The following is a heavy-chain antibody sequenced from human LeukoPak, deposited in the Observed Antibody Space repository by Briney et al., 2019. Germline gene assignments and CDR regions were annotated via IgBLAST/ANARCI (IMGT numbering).Heavy chain of an antibody. CDR2: IGSSSSYI. CDR3: ARGYCSGGICYYYMDV. J-gene: IGHJ6*03. CDR1: GFTFSSYS. Sequence: GGALRLSCAASGFTFSSYSMNWVRQAPGKGLERVSSIGSSSSYIYYAESVKGRFTISRDNAKKRQCLQMKSLRDEDTAVYYCARGYCSGGICYYYMDVWGKGTTVTVSS. D-gene: IGHD2-15*01. V-gene: IGHV3-21*01.